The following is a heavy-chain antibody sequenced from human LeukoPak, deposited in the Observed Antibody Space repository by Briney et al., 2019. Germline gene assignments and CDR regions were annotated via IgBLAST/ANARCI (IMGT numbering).Heavy chain of an antibody. J-gene: IGHJ5*02. CDR2: IQTNEMS. Sequence: SETLSLTCNVSGVSITSFYWTWIRLSAGKGLEWIGRIQTNEMSEYNPSFKTRVTMSMDRSRNHLSLKLTSLTAADSAVYFCARDVQYYDRNGNWDSWLDPWGQGTQVTVSS. CDR3: ARDVQYYDRNGNWDSWLDP. CDR1: GVSITSFY. D-gene: IGHD3-22*01. V-gene: IGHV4-4*07.